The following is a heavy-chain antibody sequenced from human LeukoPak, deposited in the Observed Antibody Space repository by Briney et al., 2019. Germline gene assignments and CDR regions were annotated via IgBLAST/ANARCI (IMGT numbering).Heavy chain of an antibody. Sequence: SETLSLTCTVSGCSISSRTYYWGWIRQPPGQGLEWIGSIYYSGSTYYNPSLKSRVTISVDTSKNHFSLKLSSVTAADTAVYSCARHGVGCDPRACYFDYWGQGTLVTVSS. CDR2: IYYSGST. V-gene: IGHV4-39*01. J-gene: IGHJ4*02. D-gene: IGHD2-8*01. CDR3: ARHGVGCDPRACYFDY. CDR1: GCSISSRTYY.